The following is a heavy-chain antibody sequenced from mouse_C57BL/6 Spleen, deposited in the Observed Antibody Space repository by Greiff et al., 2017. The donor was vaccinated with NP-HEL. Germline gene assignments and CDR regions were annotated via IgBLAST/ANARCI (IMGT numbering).Heavy chain of an antibody. CDR2: IYPGNSDT. V-gene: IGHV1-5*01. CDR1: GYTFTSYW. CDR3: TRSSYYSNYFYYFDY. Sequence: EVQLQQSGTVLARPGASVKMSCKTSGYTFTSYWMHWVKQRPGQGLEWIGAIYPGNSDTSYNQKFKGKAKLTAVTSASTAYMELSSLTNEDSAVYYCTRSSYYSNYFYYFDYWGQGTTLTVSS. J-gene: IGHJ2*01. D-gene: IGHD2-5*01.